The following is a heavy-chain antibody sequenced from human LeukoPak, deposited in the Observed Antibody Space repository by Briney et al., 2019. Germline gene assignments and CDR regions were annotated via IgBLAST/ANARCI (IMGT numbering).Heavy chain of an antibody. CDR3: ARDKDYGFDY. V-gene: IGHV3-48*02. CDR2: INDISSTI. D-gene: IGHD4/OR15-4a*01. J-gene: IGHJ4*02. Sequence: GGSLRLSCAASGFTFSSYAIHWVRQAPGKGLEWVSYINDISSTIWYADSVKGRFTISRDNTKNSLYLQMYSLRDEDTAVYYCARDKDYGFDYWGQGTLVAVSS. CDR1: GFTFSSYA.